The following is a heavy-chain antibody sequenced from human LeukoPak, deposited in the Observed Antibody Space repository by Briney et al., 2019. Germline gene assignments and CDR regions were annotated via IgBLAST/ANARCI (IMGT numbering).Heavy chain of an antibody. CDR3: ASRRSEDSGSFV. J-gene: IGHJ4*02. V-gene: IGHV4-39*01. CDR2: MYYSGST. D-gene: IGHD1-26*01. Sequence: SETLSLTCSVSGGSITSTYYWGWIRQPPGKGLEWIGSMYYSGSTYYNPSLKSRVTISVDTSKNQFSLKLSSVTAADTAVYYCASRRSEDSGSFVWGQGTLVTVSS. CDR1: GGSITSTYY.